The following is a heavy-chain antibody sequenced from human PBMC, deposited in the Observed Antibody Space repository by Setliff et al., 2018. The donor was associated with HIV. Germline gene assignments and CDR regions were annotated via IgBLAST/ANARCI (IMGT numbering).Heavy chain of an antibody. D-gene: IGHD6-19*01. CDR1: GGSISSSSYY. J-gene: IGHJ6*02. Sequence: SETLSLTCTVSGGSISSSSYYWGWIRQPPGKGLEWVGSIYYSGSTYYDPSLKSRVTISVDTSKNQFSLKLSSVTAADTAVYYCAKTYSSGWCPPCYYYYYGMDVWGQGTTVTVSS. V-gene: IGHV4-39*01. CDR3: AKTYSSGWCPPCYYYYYGMDV. CDR2: IYYSGST.